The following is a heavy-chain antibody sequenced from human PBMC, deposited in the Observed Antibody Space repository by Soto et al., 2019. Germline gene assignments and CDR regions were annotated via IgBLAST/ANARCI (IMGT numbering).Heavy chain of an antibody. CDR2: IYYTGST. V-gene: IGHV4-39*01. J-gene: IGHJ4*02. D-gene: IGHD4-17*01. CDR1: GGSISSSSYY. Sequence: PSETLSLTCTVSGGSISSSSYYWGWIRQPPGKGLEWIYNIYYTGSTYYNPSLKSRVTISVDTSKNQFSLKLSSVTAADTAVYYCARSLVTTAAFDYWGQGILVTVSS. CDR3: ARSLVTTAAFDY.